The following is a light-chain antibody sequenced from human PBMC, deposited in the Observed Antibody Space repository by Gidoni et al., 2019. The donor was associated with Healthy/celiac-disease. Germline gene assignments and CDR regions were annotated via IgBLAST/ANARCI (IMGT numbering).Light chain of an antibody. CDR3: QQYNSYLYS. CDR1: QSLSSW. CDR2: KAA. J-gene: IGKJ2*03. Sequence: DIQMTQSPSTLSASVGDSVTITCPARQSLSSWLAWYQQKPGKAPKLLIYKAASLESGVPSRFSGSGSGKEFTLTISSLQPDDFATYYCQQYNSYLYSFGQGTKLEIK. V-gene: IGKV1-5*03.